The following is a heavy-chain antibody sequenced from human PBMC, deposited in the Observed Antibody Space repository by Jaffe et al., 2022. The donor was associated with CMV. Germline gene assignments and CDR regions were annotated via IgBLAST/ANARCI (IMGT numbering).Heavy chain of an antibody. CDR3: ASWDSSSSLNAFLY. Sequence: QVQLVQSGAEVKNPGASVKVSCKASGYTFTTYVISWVRQAPGQGLEWMGWITTYKHSTKYAQKFQDRVTMTTDTSTSTAYMDLRSLRSDDTAIYYCASWDSSSSLNAFLYWGQGTLVTVSS. CDR2: ITTYKHST. J-gene: IGHJ4*02. CDR1: GYTFTTYV. V-gene: IGHV1-18*01. D-gene: IGHD6-6*01.